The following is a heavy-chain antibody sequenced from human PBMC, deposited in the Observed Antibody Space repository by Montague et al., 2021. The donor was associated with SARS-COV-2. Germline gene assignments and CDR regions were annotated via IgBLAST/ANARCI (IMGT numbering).Heavy chain of an antibody. D-gene: IGHD3-10*01. CDR3: ARDRFGFGAGRQGTIDF. V-gene: IGHV4-4*07. CDR1: GDSITNYY. CDR2: MHFTGKT. J-gene: IGHJ4*02. Sequence: SETLSLTCSVSGDSITNYYWSWIRQPAGKGLEWIGRMHFTGKTNYSPFFSSRLTMSADTSKNQFSLKLTSVTAADTAIYFCARDRFGFGAGRQGTIDFWGQGTLATVSS.